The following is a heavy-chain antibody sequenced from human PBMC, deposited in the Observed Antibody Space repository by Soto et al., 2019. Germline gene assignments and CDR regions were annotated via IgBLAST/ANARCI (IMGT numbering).Heavy chain of an antibody. CDR2: VHISGHS. J-gene: IGHJ5*01. V-gene: IGHV4-4*02. CDR3: PRVRQGCYANNRHFDP. Sequence: SETLSPTCTLSGGSVRAPDWWNWVRQSPEKGLEWIAEVHISGHSNYNPYLRSRVSVSIDSSKNQFYLNLNSVTAADTAMYYCPRVRQGCYANNRHFDPWAKATQVTASS. CDR1: GGSVRAPDW. D-gene: IGHD3-16*01.